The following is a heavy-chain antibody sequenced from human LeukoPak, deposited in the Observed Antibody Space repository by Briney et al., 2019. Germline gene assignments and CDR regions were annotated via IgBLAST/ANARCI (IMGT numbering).Heavy chain of an antibody. D-gene: IGHD2-15*01. CDR1: GFTLSRYW. J-gene: IGHJ3*02. CDR2: VDSDGSGT. V-gene: IGHV3-74*01. CDR3: VRGVQGGFDI. Sequence: GGSLRLSCAASGFTLSRYWMYWVRRAPGKGLVWVSRVDSDGSGTAYADSVRGRFSISRDDAKNTLYLQMNSLRAEDTAVYYCVRGVQGGFDIWGQGTMVTVS.